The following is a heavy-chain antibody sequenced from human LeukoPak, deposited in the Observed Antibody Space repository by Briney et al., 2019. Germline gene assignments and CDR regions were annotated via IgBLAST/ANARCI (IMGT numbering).Heavy chain of an antibody. Sequence: GGSLRLSCAASGFTSGTSRMSWVRQAPGKGLEWVANINQDGSEQYYADSVKGRFTISRDNAKNSLYLQMNSLRAEDTAVYYCASYCSGGSCWEAFDYWGQGTLVTVSS. CDR1: GFTSGTSR. V-gene: IGHV3-7*01. CDR2: INQDGSEQ. CDR3: ASYCSGGSCWEAFDY. D-gene: IGHD2-15*01. J-gene: IGHJ4*02.